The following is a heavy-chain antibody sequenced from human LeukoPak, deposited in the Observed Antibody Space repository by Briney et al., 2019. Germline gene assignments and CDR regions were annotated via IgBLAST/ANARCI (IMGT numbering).Heavy chain of an antibody. Sequence: ASVTVSCKASGYTFTSYYMHWVRQAPGQGLEWMGIINPSGGSTSYAQKFQGRVTMTRDTSTSTVYMELSSLRSEDTAVYYCASSPNYQYYFDYWGQGTLVTVSS. CDR1: GYTFTSYY. CDR2: INPSGGST. V-gene: IGHV1-46*01. J-gene: IGHJ4*02. CDR3: ASSPNYQYYFDY. D-gene: IGHD4/OR15-4a*01.